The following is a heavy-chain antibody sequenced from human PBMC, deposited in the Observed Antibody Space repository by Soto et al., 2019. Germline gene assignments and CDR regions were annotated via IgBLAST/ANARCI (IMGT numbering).Heavy chain of an antibody. Sequence: QVQLQESGPGLVKPSVTLSLTCAVSGGSISVNWWSWVRQPPGKGLEWIGEVYHSGTTYYNPSLQRRVTISRDKSARQISLTLNSVTAADTAVYYCARHVAVARRRGFGSWCQGTLVTVSS. V-gene: IGHV4-4*02. J-gene: IGHJ4*02. CDR1: GGSISVNW. D-gene: IGHD2-21*01. CDR2: VYHSGTT. CDR3: ARHVAVARRRGFGS.